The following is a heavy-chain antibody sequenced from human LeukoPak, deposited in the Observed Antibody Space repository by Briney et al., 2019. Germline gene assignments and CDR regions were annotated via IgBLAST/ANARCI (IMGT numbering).Heavy chain of an antibody. Sequence: GGSLRLSCAASGFTFSSYAMHWVRQAPGKGLEWVAVISYDGSNKYYADSVKGRFTISRDNSKNTLYLQMNSLRAEDTAVYYCARGPYSSGWYVGYFQHWGQGTLVTVSS. CDR3: ARGPYSSGWYVGYFQH. CDR1: GFTFSSYA. D-gene: IGHD6-19*01. V-gene: IGHV3-30-3*01. CDR2: ISYDGSNK. J-gene: IGHJ1*01.